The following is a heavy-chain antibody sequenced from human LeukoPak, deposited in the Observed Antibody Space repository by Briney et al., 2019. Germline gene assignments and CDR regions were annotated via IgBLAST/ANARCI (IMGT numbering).Heavy chain of an antibody. CDR2: IIPIFGTA. CDR1: GGTFSSYA. V-gene: IGHV1-69*01. D-gene: IGHD2-15*01. CDR3: ARAPDIVVVVAAKKAGWFDP. Sequence: GASVKVSCKASGGTFSSYAISWVRQAPGQGLEWMGGIIPIFGTANYAQRFQGRVTITADESTSAAYMELSSPRAEDTAVYYCARAPDIVVVVAAKKAGWFDPWGQGTLVTVSS. J-gene: IGHJ5*02.